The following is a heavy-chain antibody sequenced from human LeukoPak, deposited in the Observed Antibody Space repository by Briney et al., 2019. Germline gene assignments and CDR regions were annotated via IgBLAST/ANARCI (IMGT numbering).Heavy chain of an antibody. J-gene: IGHJ4*02. V-gene: IGHV3-30*02. CDR2: IRKDGSNQ. Sequence: GGSLRLSCAASGFTFSSYEMNWVRQAPGKGLEWVAFIRKDGSNQFYADSVKGRFTISRDNSKNTVYLQMNSLRPEDTALYHCAKDITESGSYDFDYWGQGILVTVSS. CDR1: GFTFSSYE. D-gene: IGHD1-26*01. CDR3: AKDITESGSYDFDY.